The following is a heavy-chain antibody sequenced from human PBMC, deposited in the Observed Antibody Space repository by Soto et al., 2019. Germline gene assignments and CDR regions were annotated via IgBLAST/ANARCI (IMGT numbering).Heavy chain of an antibody. CDR2: IYYSGST. V-gene: IGHV4-30-4*01. D-gene: IGHD6-19*01. CDR1: GGSIGSGDYY. J-gene: IGHJ4*02. CDR3: ARAYRSPANLDY. Sequence: SETLSLTCTVSGGSIGSGDYYWSWIRQPPGKGLEWIGYIYYSGSTYYNPSLKSRVTISVDTSKSQFSLKLSSVTAADTAVYHCARAYRSPANLDYWGQGTLVTVSS.